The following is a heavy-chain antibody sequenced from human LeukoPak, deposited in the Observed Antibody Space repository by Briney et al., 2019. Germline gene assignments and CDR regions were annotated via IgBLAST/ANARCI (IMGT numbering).Heavy chain of an antibody. CDR2: IYTSGST. Sequence: SETLSLTCTVSGGSISSYYWSWIRQPAGKGLEWIGRIYTSGSTNYNPSLKSRVTISVDTSKNQFSLKLSSVTAADTAVYYCAREAGIYYYDSSLMWEFDPWGQGTLVTVSS. CDR3: AREAGIYYYDSSLMWEFDP. D-gene: IGHD3-22*01. V-gene: IGHV4-4*07. CDR1: GGSISSYY. J-gene: IGHJ5*02.